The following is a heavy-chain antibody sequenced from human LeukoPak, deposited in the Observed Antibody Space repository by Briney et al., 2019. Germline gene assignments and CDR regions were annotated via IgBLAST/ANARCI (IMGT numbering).Heavy chain of an antibody. CDR3: ARDHSYYFGSQTSTLDV. J-gene: IGHJ6*02. Sequence: PGGSLRLSCAASGFTFSSYAMHWVRQPPGEGLEWIGYIYYTGSVDYNASLKSRLTISLDTSKNRFSLKLNSVTAADTAVYYCARDHSYYFGSQTSTLDVWGQGTAVTVSS. D-gene: IGHD3-10*01. V-gene: IGHV4-59*12. CDR2: IYYTGSV. CDR1: GFTFSSYA.